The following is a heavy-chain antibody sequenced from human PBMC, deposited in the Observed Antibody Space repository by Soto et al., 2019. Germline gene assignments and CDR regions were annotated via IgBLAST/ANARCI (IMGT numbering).Heavy chain of an antibody. Sequence: EVQLVESGGGLVKPGGSLRLSCAASGFTFSNAWMNWVRQAPGKGLEWVGRIKSKTDGGTTDYAAPVKGRFTISRDDSKNTLYLQMNSLKTEDTAVYYCTTSDSMVRGPYYYYYGMDVWGQGTTVTVSS. CDR2: IKSKTDGGTT. CDR3: TTSDSMVRGPYYYYYGMDV. D-gene: IGHD3-10*01. CDR1: GFTFSNAW. J-gene: IGHJ6*02. V-gene: IGHV3-15*07.